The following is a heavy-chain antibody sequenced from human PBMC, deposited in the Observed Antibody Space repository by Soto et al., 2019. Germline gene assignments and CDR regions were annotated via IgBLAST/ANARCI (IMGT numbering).Heavy chain of an antibody. CDR3: TRGPRSTSTGTGAF. J-gene: IGHJ4*02. Sequence: GSLRLSCAASGFTFSMYWMHWVRQVPGKGPEWVSRINDDGSSTNYADSVKGRFTISRDNAKNTLYLQMNDLRAEDTAVYYCTRGPRSTSTGTGAFWGQGTLVTVSS. V-gene: IGHV3-74*01. CDR2: INDDGSST. D-gene: IGHD1-1*01. CDR1: GFTFSMYW.